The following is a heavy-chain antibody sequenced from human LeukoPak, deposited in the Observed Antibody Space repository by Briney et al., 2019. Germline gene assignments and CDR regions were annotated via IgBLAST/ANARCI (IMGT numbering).Heavy chain of an antibody. CDR3: ASRYDYGDYVQPLDY. J-gene: IGHJ4*02. Sequence: ASVTVSCKASGYTFTGYYMHWVRQAPGQGLEWMGWINPKSGGTNYAQKFQGRVTMTRDTSISTAYMELSRLRSDDTAVYYCASRYDYGDYVQPLDYWGQGTLVTVSS. CDR1: GYTFTGYY. V-gene: IGHV1-2*02. D-gene: IGHD4-17*01. CDR2: INPKSGGT.